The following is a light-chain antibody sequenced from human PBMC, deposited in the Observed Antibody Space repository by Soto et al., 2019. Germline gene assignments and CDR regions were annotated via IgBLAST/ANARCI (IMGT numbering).Light chain of an antibody. J-gene: IGKJ2*01. CDR3: QQTHSLPYT. Sequence: DIQMTQSPSSLAASVGDRVTITCRAGQTISSHLNWYRQKPGKAPEFLIFAASNLQSGVPSRFSGSGSGTDFSLIISSLQPEDFATYYCQQTHSLPYTFGQGTKLEIK. CDR2: AAS. CDR1: QTISSH. V-gene: IGKV1-39*01.